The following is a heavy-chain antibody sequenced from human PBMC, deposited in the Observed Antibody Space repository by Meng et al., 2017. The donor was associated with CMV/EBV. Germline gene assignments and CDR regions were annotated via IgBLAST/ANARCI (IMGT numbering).Heavy chain of an antibody. Sequence: GESLKISCAASGFTFSSHEMNWVRQAPGKGLEWVSYISSSGSTIYYADSVKGRFTISRDNAKNSLYLQMNSLRAEDTAVYYCARIKGFDPWGQGTLVTVSS. CDR2: ISSSGSTI. CDR3: ARIKGFDP. V-gene: IGHV3-48*03. CDR1: GFTFSSHE. J-gene: IGHJ5*02.